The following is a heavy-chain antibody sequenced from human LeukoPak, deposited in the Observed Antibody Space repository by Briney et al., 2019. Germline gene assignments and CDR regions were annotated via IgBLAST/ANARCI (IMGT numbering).Heavy chain of an antibody. CDR2: IYYSGST. CDR3: ARGASLRPDEYFQH. D-gene: IGHD1-26*01. J-gene: IGHJ1*01. CDR1: GGSISSGDYY. V-gene: IGHV4-30-4*01. Sequence: SETLSLTCTVSGGSISSGDYYWSWIRQPPGKGLEWIGYIYYSGSTYYNPSLKSRVTISVDTFKNQFSLKLSSVTAADTAVYYCARGASLRPDEYFQHWGQGTLVTVSS.